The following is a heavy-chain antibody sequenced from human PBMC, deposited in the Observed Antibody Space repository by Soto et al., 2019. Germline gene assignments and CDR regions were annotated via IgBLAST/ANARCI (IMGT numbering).Heavy chain of an antibody. Sequence: SETLSLTCAVSGYSISSGYYWGWIRQPPGKGLEWIGYIYYSGSTYYNPSLKSRVTISVDTSKNQFSLKLSSVTAADTAVYYCARGSRTHDAFDIWGQGTMVTVSS. V-gene: IGHV4-38-2*01. CDR2: IYYSGST. J-gene: IGHJ3*02. CDR1: GYSISSGYY. CDR3: ARGSRTHDAFDI.